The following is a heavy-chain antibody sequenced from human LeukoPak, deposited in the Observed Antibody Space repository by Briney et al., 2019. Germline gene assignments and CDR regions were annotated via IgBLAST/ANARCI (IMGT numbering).Heavy chain of an antibody. D-gene: IGHD3-22*01. CDR3: ANEGYYYDSNGYSSGPFDY. CDR1: GFTFSSYA. J-gene: IGHJ4*02. CDR2: ISGSGGST. V-gene: IGHV3-23*01. Sequence: GESLKISCAASGFTFSSYAMSWVRQAPGKGLEWVSAISGSGGSTYYADSVKGRFTISRDNSKNTLYLQMNSLRAEDTAVYYCANEGYYYDSNGYSSGPFDYWGQGTLVTVSS.